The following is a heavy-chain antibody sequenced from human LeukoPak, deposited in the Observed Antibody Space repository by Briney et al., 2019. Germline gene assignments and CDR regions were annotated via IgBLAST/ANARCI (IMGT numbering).Heavy chain of an antibody. J-gene: IGHJ6*03. CDR1: SGSISSYY. Sequence: SETLSLTCTVSSGSISSYYWSWIRQPPGKGLEWIGRIYTSGSTNYNPSLKSRVTISVDTSKNQFSLKLSSVTAADTAVYYCARDLPRYYYYMDVWGKGTTVTVSS. CDR2: IYTSGST. CDR3: ARDLPRYYYYMDV. V-gene: IGHV4-4*08.